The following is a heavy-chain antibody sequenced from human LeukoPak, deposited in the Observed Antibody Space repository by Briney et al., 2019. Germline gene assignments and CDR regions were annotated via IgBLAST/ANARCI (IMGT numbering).Heavy chain of an antibody. CDR1: GGSISSSSYF. V-gene: IGHV4-39*07. J-gene: IGHJ4*02. CDR2: IYYSGST. CDR3: ASGGYYYGSGSYYKPSLRFDY. D-gene: IGHD3-10*01. Sequence: SETLSLTCTVSGGSISSSSYFWGWIRQPPGKGLEWIGSIYYSGSTYYNPSLKSRVTISVDTSKNQFSLKLSSVTAADTAVYYCASGGYYYGSGSYYKPSLRFDYWGQGTLVTVSS.